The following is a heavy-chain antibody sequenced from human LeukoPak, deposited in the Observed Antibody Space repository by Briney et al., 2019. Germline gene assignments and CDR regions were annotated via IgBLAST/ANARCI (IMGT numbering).Heavy chain of an antibody. D-gene: IGHD3-10*01. CDR1: GGSFSGYH. CDR2: INHSGST. CDR3: ARGGYYYGSGSYYRPPNFDY. V-gene: IGHV4-34*01. J-gene: IGHJ4*02. Sequence: SETLSLTCAVYGGSFSGYHWSWIRQPPGKGLEWIGEINHSGSTNYNPSLKSRVTISVDTSKNQFSLKLSSVTAADTAVYYCARGGYYYGSGSYYRPPNFDYWGQGTLVTVSS.